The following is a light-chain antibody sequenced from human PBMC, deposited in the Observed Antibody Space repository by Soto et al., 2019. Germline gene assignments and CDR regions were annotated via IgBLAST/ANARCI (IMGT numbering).Light chain of an antibody. CDR3: SSYTTSTPRV. Sequence: QSVLTQPASVSGSPGQSITISCTGTISDVGTYNLVSWYQQHPGKAPKLIIYEVINRPSGVSNRFSGSKSANTASLTISGLQAEDEADYYCSSYTTSTPRVFGGGTKVTVL. J-gene: IGLJ3*02. CDR1: ISDVGTYNL. CDR2: EVI. V-gene: IGLV2-14*02.